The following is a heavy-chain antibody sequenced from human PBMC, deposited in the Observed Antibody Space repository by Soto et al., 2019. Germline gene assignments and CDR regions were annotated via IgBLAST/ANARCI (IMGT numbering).Heavy chain of an antibody. J-gene: IGHJ4*02. CDR3: ARDLSWSGDSSGLNDY. CDR1: GYTFTSYG. D-gene: IGHD3-22*01. CDR2: ISAYNGNT. Sequence: GASVKVSCQASGYTFTSYGISWVRQAPGQGLEWMGWISAYNGNTNYAQKLQGRVTMTTDTSTSTAYMELRSLRSDDTAVYYCARDLSWSGDSSGLNDYWGQGTLVTVSS. V-gene: IGHV1-18*01.